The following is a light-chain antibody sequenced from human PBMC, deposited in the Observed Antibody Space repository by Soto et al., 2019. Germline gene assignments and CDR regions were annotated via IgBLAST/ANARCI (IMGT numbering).Light chain of an antibody. Sequence: QSVLTQPPSASGTPGQTVAISCSGSNSNFGSNTVNWYQQFTGTAPKLLIYGNNQRPSGVPDRFSGSKSDTSASLAISGLLAEDESDYYCAAWADSRNVWVFGGGTKLTVL. V-gene: IGLV1-44*01. CDR3: AAWADSRNVWV. CDR2: GNN. CDR1: NSNFGSNT. J-gene: IGLJ3*02.